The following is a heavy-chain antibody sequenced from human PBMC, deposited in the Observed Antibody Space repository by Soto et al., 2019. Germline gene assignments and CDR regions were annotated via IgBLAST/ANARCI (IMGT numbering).Heavy chain of an antibody. CDR3: ARGDSTVSSVFDY. CDR2: IYQNGDT. Sequence: QVQLQESGPGLVKPSQTLSLTCTVSGGPFSSGGYYWSWIRQEPGKGLEWIGYIYQNGDTSYNPSLKSRVTISADTSKTQFSLKLSSVTAADTGVYYCARGDSTVSSVFDYWGQGMLVTVSS. J-gene: IGHJ4*02. CDR1: GGPFSSGGYY. V-gene: IGHV4-31*03. D-gene: IGHD4-17*01.